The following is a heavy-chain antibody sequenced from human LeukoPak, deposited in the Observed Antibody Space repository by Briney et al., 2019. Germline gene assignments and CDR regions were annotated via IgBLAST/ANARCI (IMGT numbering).Heavy chain of an antibody. CDR3: ARGIAVAGSHFDN. J-gene: IGHJ4*02. V-gene: IGHV3-53*01. D-gene: IGHD6-19*01. CDR2: IYSGDIT. CDR1: AFTVSSNY. Sequence: GGSLRLSCAASAFTVSSNYMSWVRQAPGKGLEWVSVIYSGDITYYADSVKGRFTISRDNSKNTLYLQMNSLKAEDTAVYYCARGIAVAGSHFDNWGQGTLVTVSS.